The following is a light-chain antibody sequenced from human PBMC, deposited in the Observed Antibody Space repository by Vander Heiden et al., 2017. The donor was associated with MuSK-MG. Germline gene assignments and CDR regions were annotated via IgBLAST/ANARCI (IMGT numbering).Light chain of an antibody. Sequence: DIKMTQSPSSLSASVADRVTITSRASQRISSYLNWYQQKPGKAPKLLIYAASRLQSGVQSRFSGSGCGTDFTITISRLQPEDVATYYWQQSDSTLTFGQGTKLEIK. CDR3: QQSDSTLT. V-gene: IGKV1-39*01. J-gene: IGKJ2*01. CDR2: AAS. CDR1: QRISSY.